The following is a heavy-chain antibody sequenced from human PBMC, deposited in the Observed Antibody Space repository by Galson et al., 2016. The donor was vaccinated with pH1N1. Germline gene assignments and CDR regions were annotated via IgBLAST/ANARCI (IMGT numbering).Heavy chain of an antibody. Sequence: SLRLSCAASVFTFSSYAMYWVRQAPGKGLEWVSAISGSGGTTHDADSVRGRFTISRDNSKNTLYLQMHSLRAEDTATYYCAKVTDVCTVTRCFPYGMHAWGQGTTVTVSS. CDR2: ISGSGGTT. CDR1: VFTFSSYA. J-gene: IGHJ6*02. D-gene: IGHD2-2*01. V-gene: IGHV3-23*01. CDR3: AKVTDVCTVTRCFPYGMHA.